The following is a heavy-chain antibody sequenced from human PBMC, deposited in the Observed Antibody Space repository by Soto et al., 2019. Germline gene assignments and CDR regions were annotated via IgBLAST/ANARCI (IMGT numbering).Heavy chain of an antibody. D-gene: IGHD1-7*01. CDR1: GFTFRSHW. J-gene: IGHJ4*02. V-gene: IGHV3-7*01. Sequence: PGGSLRLSCAASGFTFRSHWMSWVRQAPGKGLEWVANIKQDGSEKNYVDSVKGRFTISRDNAKNLLYLQMNSLRAEDTAVYYCAPQGLLWNYGVYFDYWGQGTLVTVSS. CDR2: IKQDGSEK. CDR3: APQGLLWNYGVYFDY.